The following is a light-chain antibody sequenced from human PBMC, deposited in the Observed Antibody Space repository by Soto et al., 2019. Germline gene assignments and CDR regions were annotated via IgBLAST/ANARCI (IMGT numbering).Light chain of an antibody. Sequence: QSVLTQPPSVSAAPGQKVTIFCSGSSSNIGNNYVSWYQQLPGTAPKLLIYYNNERPSGIPDRFSGSKSGTSATLGITGLQTEDEADYYCGTWDGSLSAGVFGGGTKLTVL. CDR1: SSNIGNNY. CDR3: GTWDGSLSAGV. V-gene: IGLV1-51*01. J-gene: IGLJ2*01. CDR2: YNN.